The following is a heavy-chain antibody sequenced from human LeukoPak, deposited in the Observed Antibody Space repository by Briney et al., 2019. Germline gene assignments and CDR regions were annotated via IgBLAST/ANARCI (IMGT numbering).Heavy chain of an antibody. V-gene: IGHV3-48*03. J-gene: IGHJ3*02. CDR2: ISSSGSTI. Sequence: GRSLRLSCAASGFTFSSYEMNWVRQAPGKGLEWVSYISSSGSTIYYADSVKGRFTISRDNAKNSLYLQMNSLRAEDTAVYYCARDHYYDKAFDIWGQGTMVTVSS. CDR1: GFTFSSYE. D-gene: IGHD3-22*01. CDR3: ARDHYYDKAFDI.